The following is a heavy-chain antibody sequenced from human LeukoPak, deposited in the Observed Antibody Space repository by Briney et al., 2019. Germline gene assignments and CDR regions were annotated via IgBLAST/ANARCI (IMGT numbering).Heavy chain of an antibody. CDR2: IKQDGSEK. V-gene: IGHV3-7*01. Sequence: PGGSLRLSCAASGFTFISYWMSWVRQAPGKGLECVANIKQDGSEKYYVDSVKGRFTISRDNAKNSLYLQMNSLRAQDTAVYYCARDEERTGTRVFPWGQGTLVTVSS. J-gene: IGHJ5*01. CDR1: GFTFISYW. CDR3: ARDEERTGTRVFP. D-gene: IGHD1-1*01.